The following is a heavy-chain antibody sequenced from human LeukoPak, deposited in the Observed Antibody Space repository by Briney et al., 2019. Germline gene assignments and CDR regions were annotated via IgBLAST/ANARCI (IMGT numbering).Heavy chain of an antibody. V-gene: IGHV4-34*01. CDR2: VNHSGGT. CDR1: GGSFSGYY. CDR3: ARATYYYGSGSYYNVPYYYYMDV. D-gene: IGHD3-10*01. Sequence: SETLSLTCVVHGGSFSGYYWNWIRQSPGKGLEWIGEVNHSGGTNYNPSLKSRVTISVDTSKNQFSLKLSSVTAADTAVYYCARATYYYGSGSYYNVPYYYYMDVWGKGTTVTISS. J-gene: IGHJ6*03.